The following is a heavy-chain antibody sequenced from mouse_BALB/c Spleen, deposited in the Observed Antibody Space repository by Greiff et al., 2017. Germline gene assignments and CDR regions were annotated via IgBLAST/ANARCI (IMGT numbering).Heavy chain of an antibody. Sequence: EVQLVESGAELVRPGALVKLSCKASGFNIKDYYMHWVKQRPEQGLEWIGWIDPENGNTIYDPKFQGKASITADTSSNTAYLQLSSLTSEDTAVYYCARGYYGSWFAYWGQGTLVTVSA. V-gene: IGHV14-1*02. J-gene: IGHJ3*01. CDR1: GFNIKDYY. CDR2: IDPENGNT. D-gene: IGHD1-2*01. CDR3: ARGYYGSWFAY.